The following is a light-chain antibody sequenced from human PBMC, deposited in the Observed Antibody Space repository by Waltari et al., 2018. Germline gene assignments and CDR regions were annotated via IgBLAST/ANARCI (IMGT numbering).Light chain of an antibody. V-gene: IGLV1-44*01. Sequence: QSVLTQPPSASGTPGLRVPIRCSGGRSNLRTKPVSLYPHPPGTAPKLLIYSFNQRPSGVPDRFSGSKSGTSASLVISGLQSEDEADYYCAAWDDSLNGVVFGGGTKVTVL. CDR2: SFN. J-gene: IGLJ3*02. CDR3: AAWDDSLNGVV. CDR1: RSNLRTKP.